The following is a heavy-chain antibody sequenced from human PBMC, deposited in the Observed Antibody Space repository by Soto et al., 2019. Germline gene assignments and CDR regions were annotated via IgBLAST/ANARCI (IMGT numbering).Heavy chain of an antibody. Sequence: QVQLQPWGAGLLKPSETLSLTCAVYGGSFSGYYWTWFRQPPGKGLEWSGEISPSGTTKYIPSLKSRVTTSADASKNQFSLKVTSVTAADTAVYYCVTSLWFGTQPEMWGQGALVTVSS. CDR2: ISPSGTT. V-gene: IGHV4-34*01. D-gene: IGHD3-10*01. CDR3: VTSLWFGTQPEM. J-gene: IGHJ4*02. CDR1: GGSFSGYY.